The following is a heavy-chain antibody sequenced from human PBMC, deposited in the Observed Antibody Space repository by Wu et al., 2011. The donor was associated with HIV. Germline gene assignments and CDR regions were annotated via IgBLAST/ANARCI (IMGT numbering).Heavy chain of an antibody. Sequence: QVQLVQSGAEVKKPGSSVKVSCKASGGTFSSYAISWVRQAPGQGLEWMGGIIPIFGTTKYAQKFQGRVTITTDESTNTGYMELSSLRSEDTAVYYCARGERMDTNXDPNHYSYYGMDVWGQGTTVTGLL. D-gene: IGHD5-24*01. CDR3: ARGERMDTNXDPNHYSYYGMDV. CDR1: GGTFSSYA. V-gene: IGHV1-69*05. J-gene: IGHJ6*02. CDR2: IIPIFGTT.